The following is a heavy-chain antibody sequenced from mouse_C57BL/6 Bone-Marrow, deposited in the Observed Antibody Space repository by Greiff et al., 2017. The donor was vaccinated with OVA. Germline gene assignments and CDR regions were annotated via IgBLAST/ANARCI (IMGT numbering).Heavy chain of an antibody. CDR1: GFNIKDDY. CDR3: TPITTGVEGY. V-gene: IGHV14-4*01. CDR2: IDPENGDT. D-gene: IGHD1-1*01. J-gene: IGHJ2*01. Sequence: VQLQQSGAELVRPGASVKLSCTASGFNIKDDYMHWVKQRPEQGLEWIGWIDPENGDTEYASKFQGQATITADTSSNTASLQLSSLTSEDTAVYYCTPITTGVEGYWGQGTTRTVSS.